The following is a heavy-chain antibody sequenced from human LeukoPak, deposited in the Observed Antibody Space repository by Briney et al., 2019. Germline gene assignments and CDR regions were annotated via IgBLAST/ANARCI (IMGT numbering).Heavy chain of an antibody. D-gene: IGHD5-12*01. Sequence: GGARRLSCSASGFTIRSYAIHCDRQAPGQGLESVSAITRSGGGTFYADAVKGRFTIIRDSSKNALYLQMSSLRHEETARDKCVKGGYSGYDHLHFWGQGTLVNVSS. CDR2: ITRSGGGT. CDR3: VKGGYSGYDHLHF. CDR1: GFTIRSYA. V-gene: IGHV3-64D*06. J-gene: IGHJ4*02.